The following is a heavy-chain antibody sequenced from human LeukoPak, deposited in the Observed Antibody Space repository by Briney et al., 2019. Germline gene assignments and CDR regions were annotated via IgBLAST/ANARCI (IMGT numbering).Heavy chain of an antibody. V-gene: IGHV1-58*02. CDR1: GFTFSKSA. CDR3: AADRIAVAGYWYFDL. J-gene: IGHJ2*01. D-gene: IGHD6-19*01. CDR2: IVVGSGNT. Sequence: SVKVSCKASGFTFSKSAMLWVRQARGQRLEWIGWIVVGSGNTNYAQKFQEKVTITRDMSTSTAYMELSSLRSEDTAVYYCAADRIAVAGYWYFDLWGRGTLVTVSS.